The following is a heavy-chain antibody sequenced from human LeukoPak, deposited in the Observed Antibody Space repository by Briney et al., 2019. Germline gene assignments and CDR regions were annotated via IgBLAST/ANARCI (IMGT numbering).Heavy chain of an antibody. Sequence: GESLRISCKGSGYRFTSYWISWVRQMPGKGLEWMGKIDPSDSYTNYSPSFQGHLTISADKSISTAYLQWSSLKASDTAMYYCARHQLLGPCFKGVCSDAFDIWGQGTMVTVSS. CDR3: ARHQLLGPCFKGVCSDAFDI. CDR1: GYRFTSYW. V-gene: IGHV5-10-1*01. CDR2: IDPSDSYT. J-gene: IGHJ3*02. D-gene: IGHD2-8*01.